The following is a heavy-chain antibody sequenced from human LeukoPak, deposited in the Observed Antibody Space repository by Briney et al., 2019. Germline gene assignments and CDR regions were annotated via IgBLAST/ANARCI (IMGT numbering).Heavy chain of an antibody. D-gene: IGHD1-26*01. CDR3: ARDGSYPYYFDY. J-gene: IGHJ4*02. CDR1: GFTFSSYA. V-gene: IGHV3-66*01. CDR2: IYSGGST. Sequence: GGSLRLSCAASGFTFSSYAMSWVRQAPGKGLEWVSVIYSGGSTYYADSVKGRFTISRDNSKNTLYLQMNSLRAEDTAVYYCARDGSYPYYFDYWGQGTLVTVSS.